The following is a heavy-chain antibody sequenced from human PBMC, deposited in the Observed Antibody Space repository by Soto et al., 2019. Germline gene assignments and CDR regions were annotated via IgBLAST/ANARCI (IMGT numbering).Heavy chain of an antibody. D-gene: IGHD3-3*01. CDR3: ARDQGITTFGVYSMYYYGMDV. CDR2: ISTDNGNT. V-gene: IGHV1-18*01. CDR1: GYTFTNSG. J-gene: IGHJ6*02. Sequence: ASVKVSFKASGYTFTNSGINWVRQAPGQGLEWMGWISTDNGNTNYAQHLQGRVSMTTDTSTSTAYMDLRSLRSDDTAVYYCARDQGITTFGVYSMYYYGMDVWGQGTTVTVSS.